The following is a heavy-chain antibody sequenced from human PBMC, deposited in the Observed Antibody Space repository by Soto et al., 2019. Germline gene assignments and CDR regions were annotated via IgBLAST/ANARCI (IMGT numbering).Heavy chain of an antibody. CDR2: ISTYNGNT. Sequence: QVQLVQSGAEVKKPGASVKVSCKASGYTFTSYGISWVRQAPXXXLEWMGWISTYNGNTKYAQKLQGRVTMTTDTXTSTXYXELXXXRXDDTAVFYCVREMVRGVGSDYWGQGTLVTVSS. CDR3: VREMVRGVGSDY. V-gene: IGHV1-18*01. J-gene: IGHJ4*02. D-gene: IGHD3-10*01. CDR1: GYTFTSYG.